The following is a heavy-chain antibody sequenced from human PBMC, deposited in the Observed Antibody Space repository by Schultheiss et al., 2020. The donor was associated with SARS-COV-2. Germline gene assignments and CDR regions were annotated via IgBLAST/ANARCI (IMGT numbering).Heavy chain of an antibody. CDR1: GFTFSSYG. D-gene: IGHD2-15*01. V-gene: IGHV3-30*03. CDR3: ARDLVGYCSGGSCY. CDR2: ISYDGSNK. J-gene: IGHJ4*02. Sequence: GGSLRLSCAASGFTFSSYGMHWVRQAPGKGLEWVAVISYDGSNKYYADSVKGRFTISRDNSKNTLYLQMNSLRAEDTAVYYCARDLVGYCSGGSCYWGQGTLVTVSS.